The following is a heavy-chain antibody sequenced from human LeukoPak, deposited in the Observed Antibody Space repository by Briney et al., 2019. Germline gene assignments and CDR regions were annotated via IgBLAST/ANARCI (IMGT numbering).Heavy chain of an antibody. CDR1: GFIFSSYE. CDR2: ISSSGSTI. J-gene: IGHJ4*02. V-gene: IGHV3-48*03. Sequence: PGGSLRLSCAASGFIFSSYEMNWVRQAPGQGLEWVSYISSSGSTIYYADSVKGRFTISRDNAKNSLYLQMNSLRAEDTAVYYCARDIYYYDSSGYYFPGGSDYWGQGTLVTVSS. CDR3: ARDIYYYDSSGYYFPGGSDY. D-gene: IGHD3-22*01.